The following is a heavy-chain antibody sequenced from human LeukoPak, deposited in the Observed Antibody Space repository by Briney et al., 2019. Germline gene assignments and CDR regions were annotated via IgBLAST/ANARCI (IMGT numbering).Heavy chain of an antibody. CDR2: IYYSGST. J-gene: IGHJ5*02. CDR3: ARGTVTTWAWFDP. Sequence: SETLSLTCAVYGGSFSSYYWSWIRQPPGKGLEWIGYIYYSGSTNYNPSLKSRVTISVDTSKNQFSLKLSSVTAADTAVYYCARGTVTTWAWFDPWGQGTLVTVSS. D-gene: IGHD4-11*01. CDR1: GGSFSSYY. V-gene: IGHV4-59*01.